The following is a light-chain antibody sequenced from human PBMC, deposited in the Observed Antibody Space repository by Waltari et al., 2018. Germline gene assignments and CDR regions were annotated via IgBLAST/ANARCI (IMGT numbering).Light chain of an antibody. CDR1: SSDVGTYNY. Sequence: QSALTQPASVSGSPGQSITISCTGTSSDVGTYNYVSWYQQHPGKAPKLMIFDVSIRPSGVSNRFSCSKSGNTASLTLSGLQAEDEADYYCSSYISSSTLELFGGGTSLTVL. CDR3: SSYISSSTLEL. V-gene: IGLV2-14*03. J-gene: IGLJ2*01. CDR2: DVS.